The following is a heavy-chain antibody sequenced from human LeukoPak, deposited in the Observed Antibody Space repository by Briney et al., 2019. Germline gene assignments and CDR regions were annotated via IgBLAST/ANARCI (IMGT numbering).Heavy chain of an antibody. CDR1: GYTFTSYG. CDR2: ISAYNGNT. CDR3: AKDGSYELPPPIYFDY. J-gene: IGHJ4*02. Sequence: ASVKVSCKASGYTFTSYGISWVRQAPGQGLEWMGWISAYNGNTNYAQKLQGRVTMTTDTSTSTAYMELRSLRSDDTAVYYCAKDGSYELPPPIYFDYWGQGTLVTVSS. D-gene: IGHD3-10*01. V-gene: IGHV1-18*01.